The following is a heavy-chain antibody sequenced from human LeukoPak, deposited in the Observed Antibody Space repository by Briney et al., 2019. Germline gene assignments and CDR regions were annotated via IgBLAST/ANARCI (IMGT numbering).Heavy chain of an antibody. Sequence: GGSLRLSCAASGFTFSSYSMNWVRQAPGKGLEWVSYITTSSDTIYYADSVEGRFTISRDNAKNSLYLQMNSLRAEDTAVYYCARALMTFDAFDIWGQGTMVTVSS. CDR1: GFTFSSYS. CDR3: ARALMTFDAFDI. V-gene: IGHV3-48*01. J-gene: IGHJ3*02. CDR2: ITTSSDTI.